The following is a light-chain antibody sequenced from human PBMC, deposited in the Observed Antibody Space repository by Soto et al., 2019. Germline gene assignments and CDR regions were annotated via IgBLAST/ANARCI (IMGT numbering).Light chain of an antibody. CDR1: QGIINY. CDR3: QKYSSAPHA. J-gene: IGKJ1*01. V-gene: IGKV1-27*01. Sequence: DIQMTQSPSSLSASVGDRVTITCRANQGIINYLAWYQQKPGKIPKLLIYGACTLQSGVPPRFSGSGSGTDFTLTINSLQPEDVATYYCQKYSSAPHAFGQGTKVEIK. CDR2: GAC.